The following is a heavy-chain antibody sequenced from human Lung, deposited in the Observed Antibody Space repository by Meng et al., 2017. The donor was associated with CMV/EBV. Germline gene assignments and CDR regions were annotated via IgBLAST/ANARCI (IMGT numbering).Heavy chain of an antibody. CDR1: GYTFTSYD. V-gene: IGHV1-8*03. J-gene: IGHJ4*02. D-gene: IGHD2-15*01. CDR3: ARIGGGNRGDFDY. CDR2: MNPNSGNT. Sequence: SVXVSXXASGYTFTSYDINWVRQATGQGLEWMGWMNPNSGNTGYAQKFQGRVTITRNTSISTAYMELSSLRSEDTAVYYCARIGGGNRGDFDYWGQGNLVTVSS.